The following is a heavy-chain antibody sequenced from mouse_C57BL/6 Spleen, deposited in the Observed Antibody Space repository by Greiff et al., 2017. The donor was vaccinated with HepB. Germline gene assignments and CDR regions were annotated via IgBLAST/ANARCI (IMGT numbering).Heavy chain of an antibody. CDR3: ARSDYYGSSYVGY. CDR1: GYTFTSYW. J-gene: IGHJ2*01. CDR2: IDPSDSET. V-gene: IGHV1-52*01. D-gene: IGHD1-1*01. Sequence: VQLQQSGAELVRPGSSVKLSCKASGYTFTSYWMHWVKQRPIQGLEWIGNIDPSDSETHYNQKFKDKATLTVDKSSSTAYMQLSSLTSEDSAVYYCARSDYYGSSYVGYWGQGTTLTVSS.